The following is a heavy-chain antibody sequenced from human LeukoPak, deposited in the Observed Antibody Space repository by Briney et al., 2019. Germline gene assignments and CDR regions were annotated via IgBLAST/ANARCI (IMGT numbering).Heavy chain of an antibody. CDR3: AKGSKAVLFTRDHYMDV. CDR1: GFTFSSYG. CDR2: IRYDGSNK. D-gene: IGHD6-19*01. J-gene: IGHJ6*03. Sequence: GGSLRLSCAASGFTFSSYGIHWVRQAPGKGLEWVAFIRYDGSNKYYADSVKGRFTISRDNSKSTLYLQMNSLRAGDTAVYYCAKGSKAVLFTRDHYMDVWGKGTTVTFS. V-gene: IGHV3-30*02.